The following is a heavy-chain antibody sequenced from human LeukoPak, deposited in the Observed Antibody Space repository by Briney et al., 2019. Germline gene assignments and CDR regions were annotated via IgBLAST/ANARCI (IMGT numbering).Heavy chain of an antibody. CDR2: IFHSGST. D-gene: IGHD3-10*01. Sequence: PETLSLTCAVSGYSIGSGFYWGWIRRPPGKGLEWIGSIFHSGSTYYNPSLKRRVTISVDTSKNQFSLKLSSVTAADTALYYCARASGSYGSGSYYYSGMDVWGKGTTVTVSS. CDR1: GYSIGSGFY. J-gene: IGHJ6*04. CDR3: ARASGSYGSGSYYYSGMDV. V-gene: IGHV4-38-2*01.